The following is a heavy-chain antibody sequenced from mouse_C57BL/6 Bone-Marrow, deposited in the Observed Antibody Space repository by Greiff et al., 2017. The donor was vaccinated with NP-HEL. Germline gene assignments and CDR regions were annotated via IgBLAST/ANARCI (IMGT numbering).Heavy chain of an antibody. D-gene: IGHD2-4*01. CDR3: ARKRVYDYDWYFDV. J-gene: IGHJ1*03. CDR2: INPYNGDT. V-gene: IGHV1-20*01. CDR1: GYSLTGYL. Sequence: VQLKESGPELVKPGDSVKISCKASGYSLTGYLMNWVMQSHGTSLEWIGRINPYNGDTFYNQKFKGKATLTGDKSSSTAYMELRSLTSEDSAVYYCARKRVYDYDWYFDVWGTGTTVTVSS.